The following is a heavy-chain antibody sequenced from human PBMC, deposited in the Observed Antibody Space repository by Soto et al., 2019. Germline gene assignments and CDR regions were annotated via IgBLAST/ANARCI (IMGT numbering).Heavy chain of an antibody. CDR2: IDWDDDK. D-gene: IGHD2-8*01. CDR1: GFSLSTSGMC. J-gene: IGHJ4*02. V-gene: IGHV2-70*11. CDR3: ARMDTNGVRHFDY. Sequence: NPTQTLALTCTFSGFSLSTSGMCVSWIRQPPGKALEWLARIDWDDDKYYSTSLKTRLTISKDTSKNQVVLTMTNMDPVDTATYYCARMDTNGVRHFDYWGQGTLVTVSS.